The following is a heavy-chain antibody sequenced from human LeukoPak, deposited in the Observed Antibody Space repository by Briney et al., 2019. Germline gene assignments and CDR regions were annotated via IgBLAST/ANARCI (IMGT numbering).Heavy chain of an antibody. V-gene: IGHV4-59*01. CDR1: DGSINSYY. CDR2: IYYNGNT. D-gene: IGHD1-26*01. CDR3: ARGRSNYYGMDV. Sequence: SETLSLTCSVSDGSINSYYWNWIRRPPGKGLEWIGYIYYNGNTNYSPSLKSRVTMSVDTSKNLFSLKVGSVTAADTAVYYCARGRSNYYGMDVWGQGTTVTVSS. J-gene: IGHJ6*02.